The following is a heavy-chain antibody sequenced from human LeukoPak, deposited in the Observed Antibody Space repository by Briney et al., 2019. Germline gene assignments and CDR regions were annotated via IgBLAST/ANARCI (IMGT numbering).Heavy chain of an antibody. Sequence: AETLSLTCSVSGVPVTSYYGNWVRQAPGKGLEWVGYISYNEEMEYGPTLKSRFTMSLDTSKKHFSLKLSSVTAADTAVYYRAAAYLDYYGSGSYLGGGQGTLVTASS. CDR1: GVPVTSYY. J-gene: IGHJ4*02. CDR3: AAAYLDYYGSGSYLG. D-gene: IGHD3-10*01. CDR2: ISYNEEM. V-gene: IGHV4-59*02.